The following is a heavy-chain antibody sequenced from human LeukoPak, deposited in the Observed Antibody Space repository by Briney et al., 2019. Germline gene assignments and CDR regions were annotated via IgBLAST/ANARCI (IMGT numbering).Heavy chain of an antibody. J-gene: IGHJ4*02. V-gene: IGHV3-23*01. CDR2: ISGTGGST. CDR3: AKDNAYYYADY. CDR1: GFTFSTYA. Sequence: GGSLRLSCAASGFTFSTYAMRWVRQAPGKGLEWVSAISGTGGSTYYADSVKGRFTISRDNSKNTLYLQMNSLRAEDTAVYYCAKDNAYYYADYWGQGTLVTVSS. D-gene: IGHD3-10*01.